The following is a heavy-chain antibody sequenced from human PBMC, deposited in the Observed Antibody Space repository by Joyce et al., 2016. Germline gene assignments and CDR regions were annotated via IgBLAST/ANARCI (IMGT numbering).Heavy chain of an antibody. V-gene: IGHV3-23*01. J-gene: IGHJ5*02. CDR2: IKSDGST. Sequence: EVQLLDSGGGFMQPGGSLRLSCAGSGFTFSSHIMTWVRQAQGKGLEGVSGIKSDGSTYYVDSVKGRFTITRDNSKNTVYLQMNSLRVEDTAIYYCAKGDCNGGSCYSSWGQGTLVTVSS. D-gene: IGHD2-15*01. CDR3: AKGDCNGGSCYSS. CDR1: GFTFSSHI.